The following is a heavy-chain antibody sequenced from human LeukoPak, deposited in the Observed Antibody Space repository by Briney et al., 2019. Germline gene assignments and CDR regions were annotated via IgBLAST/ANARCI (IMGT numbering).Heavy chain of an antibody. Sequence: PGGSLRLSCAASGFTFSSYAMNWVRQAPGKGLEWVSVISGSDGSTYYADSVKGRFTISRDNAKNSLYLQMNSLRAEDTAVYYCARANDYGDYPEPVYWGQGTLVTVSS. D-gene: IGHD4-17*01. CDR1: GFTFSSYA. CDR3: ARANDYGDYPEPVY. CDR2: ISGSDGST. V-gene: IGHV3-23*01. J-gene: IGHJ4*02.